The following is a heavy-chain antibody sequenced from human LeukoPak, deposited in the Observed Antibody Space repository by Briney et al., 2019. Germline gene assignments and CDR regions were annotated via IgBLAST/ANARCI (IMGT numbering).Heavy chain of an antibody. CDR3: ARDHEESRDGSRTHFDY. CDR1: GFTFSSYA. V-gene: IGHV3-48*01. D-gene: IGHD5-24*01. CDR2: ISSSSSTI. J-gene: IGHJ4*02. Sequence: PGGSLRLSCAASGFTFSSYAMSWVRQAPGKGLEWVSYISSSSSTIYYADSVRGRFTISRDNAMNSLYLQMNSLRAEDTAVYYCARDHEESRDGSRTHFDYWGQGTLVTVSS.